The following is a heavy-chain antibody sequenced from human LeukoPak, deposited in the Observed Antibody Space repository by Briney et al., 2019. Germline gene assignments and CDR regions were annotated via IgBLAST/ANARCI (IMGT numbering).Heavy chain of an antibody. Sequence: AETLSLTCTVSGGSISSYYWSWIRQPAGKGLEWIGRIYTSGSTNYNPSLKSRVTMSVDTSKNQFSLKLSSVTAADTAVYYCASRDCGGDCYYQIDYWGQGTLVTVSS. CDR3: ASRDCGGDCYYQIDY. D-gene: IGHD2-21*01. CDR1: GGSISSYY. J-gene: IGHJ4*02. CDR2: IYTSGST. V-gene: IGHV4-4*07.